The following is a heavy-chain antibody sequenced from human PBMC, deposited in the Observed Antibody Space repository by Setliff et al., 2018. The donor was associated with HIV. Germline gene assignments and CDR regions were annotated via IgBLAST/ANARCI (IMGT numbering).Heavy chain of an antibody. J-gene: IGHJ4*02. Sequence: ASVKVSCKVSGYTLTELSMHWVRQAPGKGLEWMGGFDPEDGETIYAQKFQGRVTMSEDTSTDTAYMELSSLRSEDTAVYYCATDQISDGSGSYPKSYFDYWGQGTLVTVSS. D-gene: IGHD3-10*01. CDR3: ATDQISDGSGSYPKSYFDY. V-gene: IGHV1-24*01. CDR1: GYTLTELS. CDR2: FDPEDGET.